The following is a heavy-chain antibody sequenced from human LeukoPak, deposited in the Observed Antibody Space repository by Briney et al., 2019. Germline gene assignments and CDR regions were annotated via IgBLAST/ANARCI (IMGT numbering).Heavy chain of an antibody. CDR1: GFTFGSYA. CDR2: ISASGIST. D-gene: IGHD3-22*01. CDR3: AKGYYDSAEGHFDH. Sequence: GGSLRLSCAASGFTFGSYAMSWVRQAPGKGLEWVSAISASGISTYYADSVKGRFTISRDKSENTLYLRINSLRAEDTAVYYCAKGYYDSAEGHFDHWGQGTLVTVSS. J-gene: IGHJ4*02. V-gene: IGHV3-23*01.